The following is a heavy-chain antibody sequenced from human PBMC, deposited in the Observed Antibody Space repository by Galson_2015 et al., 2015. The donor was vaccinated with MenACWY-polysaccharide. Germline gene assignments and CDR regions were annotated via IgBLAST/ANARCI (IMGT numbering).Heavy chain of an antibody. Sequence: SVKVSCKASGYTFTSYDINWVRQATGQGLEWMGRMNPNNGNTGYAQKFQGRVTMTRNTSMSTAYMELSSLRSDDTAVYYCARGMGATSRPNYWGQGTLVIVSS. D-gene: IGHD1-26*01. V-gene: IGHV1-8*01. CDR3: ARGMGATSRPNY. J-gene: IGHJ4*02. CDR2: MNPNNGNT. CDR1: GYTFTSYD.